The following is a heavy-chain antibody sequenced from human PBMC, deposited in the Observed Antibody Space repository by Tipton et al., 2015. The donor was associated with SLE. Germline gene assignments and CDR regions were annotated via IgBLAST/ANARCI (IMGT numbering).Heavy chain of an antibody. CDR1: GGSFSGYY. CDR3: ARGELGIRAFDY. V-gene: IGHV4-34*01. D-gene: IGHD7-27*01. CDR2: INHSGST. J-gene: IGHJ4*02. Sequence: TLSLTCAVYGGSFSGYYWSWIRQPPRTGLEWLGEINHSGSTNYNPSLKSRVTISVDTSKNQFSLKLGSVTAADTAVYYCARGELGIRAFDYWGQGTLVTVSS.